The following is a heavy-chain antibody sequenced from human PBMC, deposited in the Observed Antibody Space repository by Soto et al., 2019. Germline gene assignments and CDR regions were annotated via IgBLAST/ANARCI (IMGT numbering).Heavy chain of an antibody. CDR3: ARDPAYGSGSYDAFDI. CDR2: IYYSGST. D-gene: IGHD3-10*01. J-gene: IGHJ3*02. V-gene: IGHV4-59*01. Sequence: PSETLSLTCTVSGGSISSYYWSWIRQPPGKGLEWIGYIYYSGSTNYNPSLKSRVTISVDTSKNQFSLKLSSVTAADTAVYYCARDPAYGSGSYDAFDIWGQGTMVTVSS. CDR1: GGSISSYY.